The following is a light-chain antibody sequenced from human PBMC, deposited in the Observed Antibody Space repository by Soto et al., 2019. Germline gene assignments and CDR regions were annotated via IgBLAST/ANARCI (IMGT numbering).Light chain of an antibody. J-gene: IGKJ2*01. CDR2: GVF. Sequence: ETVLTQSPGAVSLSPGERATLSCTTSQNVNNNFLAWYQQKPGQAPRLLIHGVFNRPSGIPARFSGSGSGTYFTLTINGLEPEDSAVYYCQHYDGSPRTFGQGTKLEIK. CDR3: QHYDGSPRT. CDR1: QNVNNNF. V-gene: IGKV3-20*01.